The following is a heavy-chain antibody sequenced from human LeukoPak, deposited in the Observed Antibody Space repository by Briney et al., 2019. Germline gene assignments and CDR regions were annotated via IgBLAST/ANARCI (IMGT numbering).Heavy chain of an antibody. CDR1: GFTFSSYA. CDR2: ISYDGSNK. J-gene: IGHJ4*02. D-gene: IGHD6-13*01. Sequence: PGGSLRLSCAASGFTFSSYAMHWVRQAPGKGLEWVAVISYDGSNKYYADSVKGRFTISRDNSMNTLYLQMNSLRAEDTAVYCCARDLSPTPYSSSWGFDYWGQGTLVTVSS. V-gene: IGHV3-30-3*01. CDR3: ARDLSPTPYSSSWGFDY.